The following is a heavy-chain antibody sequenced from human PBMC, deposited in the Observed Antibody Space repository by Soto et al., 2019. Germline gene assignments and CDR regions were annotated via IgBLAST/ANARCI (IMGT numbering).Heavy chain of an antibody. CDR2: IYWDDDE. D-gene: IGHD2-2*01. J-gene: IGHJ4*02. CDR1: GFSLSTTAEG. V-gene: IGHV2-5*02. CDR3: AHGSCSSADCYPNPYLDY. Sequence: QITLKESGPTLVKPTQTLTLTCTFSGFSLSTTAEGVGWIRQPPGKALEWLALIYWDDDERYSPSLKSRLTITKDPSKNQVVLTMTTVDPVDTATYYCAHGSCSSADCYPNPYLDYWGQGILVTVSS.